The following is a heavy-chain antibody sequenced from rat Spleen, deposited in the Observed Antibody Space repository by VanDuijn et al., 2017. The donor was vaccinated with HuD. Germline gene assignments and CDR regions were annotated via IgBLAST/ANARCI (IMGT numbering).Heavy chain of an antibody. Sequence: EVQLVESGGGLVQPGRSMKLSCAASGFTFSDYNMAWVRQAPKKGLEWVATISYDGSSTYYRDSVKGRFTVSRDNAKSTLYLQMDSLRSEDTATYYCARQKSYGYDVMDAWGQGASVTVSS. CDR1: GFTFSDYN. CDR2: ISYDGSST. V-gene: IGHV5-7*01. CDR3: ARQKSYGYDVMDA. D-gene: IGHD1-7*01. J-gene: IGHJ4*01.